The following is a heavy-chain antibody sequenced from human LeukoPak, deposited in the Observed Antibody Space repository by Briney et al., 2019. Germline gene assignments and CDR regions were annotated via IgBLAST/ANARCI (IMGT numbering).Heavy chain of an antibody. Sequence: ASVKVSCKTSGYAFTTWEINWVRQAAGRGPEWMGWVHPNSGNTAYAQKFRGRATMTRDTSISTAYMELSGLRFDDTAVYFCARGPRNDPWGQGTLVTVSS. CDR2: VHPNSGNT. J-gene: IGHJ5*02. CDR3: ARGPRNDP. D-gene: IGHD1-14*01. CDR1: GYAFTTWE. V-gene: IGHV1-8*01.